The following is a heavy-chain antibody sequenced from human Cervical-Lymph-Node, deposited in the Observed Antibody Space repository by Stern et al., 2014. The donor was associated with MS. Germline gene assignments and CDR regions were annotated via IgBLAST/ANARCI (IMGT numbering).Heavy chain of an antibody. Sequence: QVQLQESGPGLVKPSQTLSLTCTVSGASIRTSAYYWSWIRHRAGKGLEWIGRIYTSGRTNHNPSLESRVTISVDTSKNQVYIKLTSVTAADTAVYYCARDEYTRSWPELGWLDPWGQGILVTVSS. CDR1: GASIRTSAYY. CDR2: IYTSGRT. J-gene: IGHJ5*02. CDR3: ARDEYTRSWPELGWLDP. D-gene: IGHD6-13*01. V-gene: IGHV4-61*02.